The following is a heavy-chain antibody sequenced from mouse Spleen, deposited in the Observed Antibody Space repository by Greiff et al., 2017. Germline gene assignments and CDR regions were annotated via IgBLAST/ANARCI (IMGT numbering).Heavy chain of an antibody. CDR1: GYTFTSYW. CDR3: ARGDY. Sequence: QVQLQQPGAELVMPGASVKLSCKASGYTFTSYWMHWVKQRPGQGLEWIGEIDPSDSYTNYNQKFKGKATLTVDKSSSTAYMQLSSLTSEDSAVYYCARGDYWGQGTTLTVSS. CDR2: IDPSDSYT. V-gene: IGHV1-69*01. J-gene: IGHJ2*01.